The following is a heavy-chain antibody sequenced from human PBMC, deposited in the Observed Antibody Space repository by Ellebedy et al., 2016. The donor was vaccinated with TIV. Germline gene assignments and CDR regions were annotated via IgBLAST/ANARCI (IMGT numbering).Heavy chain of an antibody. V-gene: IGHV3-7*03. CDR2: IKQDGSEK. CDR3: ARDHGLRYFDWSGNAFDI. Sequence: GGSLRLSCAASGFTFSSYWMSWVRQAPGKGLEWVANIKQDGSEKYYVDSVKGRFTISRDNAKNSLYLQMNSLRAEDTAVYYCARDHGLRYFDWSGNAFDIWGQGTMVTVSS. J-gene: IGHJ3*02. D-gene: IGHD3-9*01. CDR1: GFTFSSYW.